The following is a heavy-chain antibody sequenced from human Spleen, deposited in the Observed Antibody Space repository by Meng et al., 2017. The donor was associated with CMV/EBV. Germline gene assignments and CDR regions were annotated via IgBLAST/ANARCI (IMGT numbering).Heavy chain of an antibody. CDR1: GFTFSSYA. V-gene: IGHV3-30*04. D-gene: IGHD2-2*01. CDR3: ASLERIVVVPAAPITPGDYYGMDV. J-gene: IGHJ6*02. Sequence: GGSLRLSCAASGFTFSSYAMHWVRQAPGKGLEWVAVISYDGSNKYYADSGKGRFTISRDNSKNAPYLQMNSLRAEDTAVYYCASLERIVVVPAAPITPGDYYGMDVWGQGTTVTVSS. CDR2: ISYDGSNK.